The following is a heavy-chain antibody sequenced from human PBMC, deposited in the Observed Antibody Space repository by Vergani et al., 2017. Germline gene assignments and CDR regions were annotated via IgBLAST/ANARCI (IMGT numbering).Heavy chain of an antibody. CDR3: ATSPNDDISKLFCDY. CDR1: GFTFSNHA. Sequence: EVHLLESGGGLVQPGGSLRLSCAASGFTFSNHAMSWVRQAPGKGLEWVSGVSGSGGTTYYADSVKGRFTISRDNSKNTLYLQMNSLRAEDTAVYYCATSPNDDISKLFCDYWGQGTLVTVSS. V-gene: IGHV3-23*01. D-gene: IGHD3-9*01. CDR2: VSGSGGTT. J-gene: IGHJ4*02.